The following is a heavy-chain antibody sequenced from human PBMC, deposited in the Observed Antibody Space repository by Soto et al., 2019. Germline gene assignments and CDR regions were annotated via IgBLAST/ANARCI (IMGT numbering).Heavy chain of an antibody. J-gene: IGHJ4*02. Sequence: EVQLVESGGCLVKPGGSLRLSCAASGFTFSSYSMNWVRQAPGKGLEWVSSISSSSSYIYYADSVKGRFTISRDNAKNSLYLQMNSLRAEDTAVYYCARIRYSHHRYYFDYWGQGTLVTVSS. CDR2: ISSSSSYI. CDR1: GFTFSSYS. D-gene: IGHD3-9*01. CDR3: ARIRYSHHRYYFDY. V-gene: IGHV3-21*01.